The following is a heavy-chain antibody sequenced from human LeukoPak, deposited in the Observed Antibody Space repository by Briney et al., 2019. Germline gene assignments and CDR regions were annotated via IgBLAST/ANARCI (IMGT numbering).Heavy chain of an antibody. V-gene: IGHV4-59*11. CDR3: ARAPAGGYFDL. CDR2: IYYSGST. D-gene: IGHD3-10*01. J-gene: IGHJ2*01. Sequence: SETLSLTCTVSGGSFSNHHWSWTRQPPGKGLEWIGYIYYSGSTNYNPSLKSRVTISVDTSKNQFSLRLSSVTAADTAAYYCARAPAGGYFDLWGRGTLVTVPS. CDR1: GGSFSNHH.